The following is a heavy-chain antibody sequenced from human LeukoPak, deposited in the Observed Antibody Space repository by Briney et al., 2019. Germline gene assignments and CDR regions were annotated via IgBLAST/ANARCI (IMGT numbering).Heavy chain of an antibody. J-gene: IGHJ5*02. Sequence: ASVKVSCKASGYTFTGYYMHWVRQAPGQGLEWMGWINPNSDGTNYAQKFQGRVTMTRDTSISTAYMELSRLRSDDTAVYYCARPGYSSGWSAGGWFDPWGQGTLVTVSS. CDR3: ARPGYSSGWSAGGWFDP. CDR1: GYTFTGYY. V-gene: IGHV1-2*02. CDR2: INPNSDGT. D-gene: IGHD6-19*01.